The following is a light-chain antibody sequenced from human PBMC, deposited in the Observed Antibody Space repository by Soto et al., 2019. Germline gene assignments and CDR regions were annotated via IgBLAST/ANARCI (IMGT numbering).Light chain of an antibody. CDR3: QQRSSWPLT. CDR2: GAS. J-gene: IGKJ4*02. CDR1: QSLSTS. V-gene: IGKV3-11*01. Sequence: EIVLTQSPATLSLSPGERATLSCRASQSLSTSLVWYQQKPGQAPRLLIDGASNRATGIPARFSGSGSGTDFTLTISSLEPEDFAVYFCQQRSSWPLTFGGGTKVEIK.